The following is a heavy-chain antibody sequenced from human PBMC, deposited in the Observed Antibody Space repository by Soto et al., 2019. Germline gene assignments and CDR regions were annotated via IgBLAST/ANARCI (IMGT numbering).Heavy chain of an antibody. D-gene: IGHD3-10*01. V-gene: IGHV1-18*01. CDR3: ARERLLWFGELHYYYGMDV. CDR1: GYTFTSYG. J-gene: IGHJ6*02. Sequence: ASVKVSCKASGYTFTSYGISWVRQAPGQGLEWMGWISAYNGNTNYAQKLQGRVTMTTDTSTSTAYMELRSLRSDDTAVYYCARERLLWFGELHYYYGMDVRGQGTTVTVSS. CDR2: ISAYNGNT.